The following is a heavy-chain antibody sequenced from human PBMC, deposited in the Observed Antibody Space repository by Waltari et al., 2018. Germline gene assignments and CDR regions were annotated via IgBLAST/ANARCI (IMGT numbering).Heavy chain of an antibody. CDR2: ISYDGINK. Sequence: QVQLVESGGGVVQPGRCLRLSWAASGFTSMSSAMHWVRQAPGKGLEWVAVISYDGINKYYADSVKGRFTISRDTSKNTLYLQMNSLRAEDTAVYYCAREEYYYDSSGSPRDAFDIWGQGTMVTVSS. CDR3: AREEYYYDSSGSPRDAFDI. V-gene: IGHV3-30*04. D-gene: IGHD3-22*01. CDR1: GFTSMSSA. J-gene: IGHJ3*02.